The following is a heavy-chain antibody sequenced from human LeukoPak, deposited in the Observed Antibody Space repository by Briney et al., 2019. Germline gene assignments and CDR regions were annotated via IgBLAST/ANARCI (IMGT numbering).Heavy chain of an antibody. J-gene: IGHJ4*02. V-gene: IGHV3-7*05. CDR2: IKQDGSEK. CDR3: ARPYNSGWARYYFDY. D-gene: IGHD6-19*01. Sequence: PGGSLRLSCAASGFTFNSYWMSWVRQAPGKGLEWVANIKQDGSEKYYVDSVKGRFTISRDNAKNSLYLQMNSLRAEDAAVYYCARPYNSGWARYYFDYWGQGTLVTVSS. CDR1: GFTFNSYW.